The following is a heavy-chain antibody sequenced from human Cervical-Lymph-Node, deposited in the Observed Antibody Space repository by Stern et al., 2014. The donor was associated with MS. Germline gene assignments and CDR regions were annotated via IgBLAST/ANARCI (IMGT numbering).Heavy chain of an antibody. CDR2: LSNEGSKQ. CDR3: ARDTCRGGGCYFRY. CDR1: GFIFSSYA. D-gene: IGHD2-15*01. V-gene: IGHV3-30-3*01. Sequence: VQLVESGGGVVQPGRSLRLSCAASGFIFSSYAMHWVRQAPGKGLDWVAFLSNEGSKQFYAYSVKVRFTISRDNSNNTLYLQMNSLRPEDTAVYYCARDTCRGGGCYFRYWGQGILITVSS. J-gene: IGHJ4*02.